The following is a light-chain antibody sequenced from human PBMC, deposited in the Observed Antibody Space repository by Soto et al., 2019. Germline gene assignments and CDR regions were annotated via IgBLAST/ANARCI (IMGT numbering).Light chain of an antibody. J-gene: IGKJ4*01. V-gene: IGKV1-27*01. Sequence: DIQMTQSPSSLSASFGDRVTMTCRASQGIGIYLAWVQQRPGNTPKLLIYAASTLQSGVPSRFSGRGSETEFTLTISSLQPEDVATYDCQNYSSAHLTFDGGISVDIK. CDR1: QGIGIY. CDR2: AAS. CDR3: QNYSSAHLT.